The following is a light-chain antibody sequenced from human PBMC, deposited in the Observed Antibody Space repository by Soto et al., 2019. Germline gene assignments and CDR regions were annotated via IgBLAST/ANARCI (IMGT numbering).Light chain of an antibody. CDR3: QTWGTGTLV. CDR1: SGHSSYA. J-gene: IGLJ2*01. Sequence: QSVLTQSPSASASLGASVKLTCTLSSGHSSYAIAWHQQQPEKGPRYLMTLNSDGSHSKGDGIPDRFSGSSSGAERYLTISSLQSEDEADYYCQTWGTGTLVFGGGTKLTVL. CDR2: LNSDGSH. V-gene: IGLV4-69*01.